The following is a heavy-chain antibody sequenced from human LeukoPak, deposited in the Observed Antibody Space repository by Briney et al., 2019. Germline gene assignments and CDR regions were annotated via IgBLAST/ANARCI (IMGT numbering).Heavy chain of an antibody. CDR1: GGSFSGYY. D-gene: IGHD5-12*01. J-gene: IGHJ3*02. CDR3: ARGRYDYFGIRGADSFDI. V-gene: IGHV4-34*01. CDR2: INHSGST. Sequence: SETLSLTCAVYGGSFSGYYWSWIRQPPGKGLEWIGEINHSGSTNYNPSLKSRVTISVDTSKNHFSLRLSSVTAADTAVYYCARGRYDYFGIRGADSFDIWGQGTMVTVSS.